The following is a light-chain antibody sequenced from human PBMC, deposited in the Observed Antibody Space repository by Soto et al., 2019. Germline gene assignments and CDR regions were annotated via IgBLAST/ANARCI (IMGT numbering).Light chain of an antibody. Sequence: AIRMTQSPSSLSASAGDRVAIACRASQDVGRYLAWYQQKPGQAPKRLIYGASTLQSGVPSRFSGGGSGTDFTLTISCLQSEDFATYYCQHYKNYPWTFGQGTKVEIK. J-gene: IGKJ1*01. V-gene: IGKV1-8*01. CDR2: GAS. CDR3: QHYKNYPWT. CDR1: QDVGRY.